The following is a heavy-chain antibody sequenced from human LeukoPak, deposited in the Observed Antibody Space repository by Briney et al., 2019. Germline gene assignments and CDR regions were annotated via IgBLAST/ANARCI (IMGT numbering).Heavy chain of an antibody. CDR2: ISYDGSNK. CDR1: GFTFSSFV. J-gene: IGHJ3*02. D-gene: IGHD3-16*01. Sequence: PGGSLRLSCAASGFTFSSFVMHWVRQAPGKGLEWEAVISYDGSNKYYADSVKGRFTISRDNSWNTLFLQMNSLRAEDTAVYYCAKPNNGYTAFDIWGQGTLVTVSS. CDR3: AKPNNGYTAFDI. V-gene: IGHV3-30*18.